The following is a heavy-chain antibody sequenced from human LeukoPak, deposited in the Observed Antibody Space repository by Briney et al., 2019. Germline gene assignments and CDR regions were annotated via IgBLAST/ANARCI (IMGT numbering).Heavy chain of an antibody. CDR1: GGTFSSYA. Sequence: ASVKVSCKASGGTFSSYAISWVRQAPGQGLEWMGRIIPILGIANYAQKFQGRVTITADKSTSTAYMELSSLRSEDTAVYYCARPPLNRYSSSWHYGMDVWGQGTTVTVSS. J-gene: IGHJ6*02. V-gene: IGHV1-69*04. CDR2: IIPILGIA. CDR3: ARPPLNRYSSSWHYGMDV. D-gene: IGHD6-13*01.